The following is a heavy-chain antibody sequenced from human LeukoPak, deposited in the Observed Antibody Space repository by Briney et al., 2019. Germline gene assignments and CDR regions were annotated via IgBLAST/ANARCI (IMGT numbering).Heavy chain of an antibody. CDR2: INHSGST. CDR3: ARGSGYYGSGSYYPR. J-gene: IGHJ4*02. V-gene: IGHV4-34*01. Sequence: SETLSLTCAVYGGSFSGYYWSWIRQPPGKGLEWIGEINHSGSTNYNPSLKSRFTISVDTSKNQFSLKLSSVTAADTAVYYCARGSGYYGSGSYYPRWGQGTLVTVSS. CDR1: GGSFSGYY. D-gene: IGHD3-10*01.